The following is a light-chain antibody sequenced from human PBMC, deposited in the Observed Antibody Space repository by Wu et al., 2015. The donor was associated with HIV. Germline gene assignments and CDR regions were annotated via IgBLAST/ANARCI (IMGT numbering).Light chain of an antibody. V-gene: IGKV3-20*01. CDR2: AAS. Sequence: EVVMTHSPVTLSVSPGERVTLSCRASQSITRNLAWFQQRPGQAPRLLIYAASSRATGIPDRFSGSGSGTDFTLTISRLEPEDFAVYFCEQYGSSPLTFGGGTKVEIK. CDR1: QSITRN. CDR3: EQYGSSPLT. J-gene: IGKJ4*01.